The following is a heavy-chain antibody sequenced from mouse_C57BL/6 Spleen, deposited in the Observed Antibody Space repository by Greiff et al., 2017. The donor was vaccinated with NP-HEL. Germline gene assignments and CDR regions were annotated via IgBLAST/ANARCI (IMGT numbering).Heavy chain of an antibody. CDR3: ARWGYGSRWDY. D-gene: IGHD1-1*01. J-gene: IGHJ2*01. Sequence: VQLQQSGPELVKPGASVKISCKASGYTFTDYYMNWVKQSHGKSLEWIGDINPNNGGTSYNQKFKGKATLTVDKSASTAYMELRSLTSEDSAVYYCARWGYGSRWDYWGQGTTLTVSS. V-gene: IGHV1-26*01. CDR1: GYTFTDYY. CDR2: INPNNGGT.